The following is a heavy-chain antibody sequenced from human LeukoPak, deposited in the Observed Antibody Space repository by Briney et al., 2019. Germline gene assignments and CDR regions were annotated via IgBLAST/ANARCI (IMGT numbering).Heavy chain of an antibody. Sequence: GGSLRLSCAASRFTFSSYGMHLVRQAPGKGLEWVAVIWYDGGNKYYADSVKGRFTISRDNSKNTLYLQMNSLKAEDTAVYYCARDPGIAVAGPSTPNYYYYGMDVWGQGTTVTVSS. CDR2: IWYDGGNK. CDR3: ARDPGIAVAGPSTPNYYYYGMDV. CDR1: RFTFSSYG. V-gene: IGHV3-33*01. J-gene: IGHJ6*02. D-gene: IGHD6-19*01.